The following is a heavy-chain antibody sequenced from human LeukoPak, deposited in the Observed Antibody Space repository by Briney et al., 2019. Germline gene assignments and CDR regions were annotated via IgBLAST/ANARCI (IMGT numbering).Heavy chain of an antibody. CDR3: ARTPGGYYYYGMDV. CDR2: IYYSGST. Sequence: SETLSLTCTVSGGSISSYYWSWIRQPPGKGLEWIGYIYYSGSTNYNPSLKSRVTISVDTSKNRFSLKLSSVTAADTAVYYCARTPGGYYYYGMDVWGQGTTVTVSS. V-gene: IGHV4-59*01. J-gene: IGHJ6*02. CDR1: GGSISSYY. D-gene: IGHD2-15*01.